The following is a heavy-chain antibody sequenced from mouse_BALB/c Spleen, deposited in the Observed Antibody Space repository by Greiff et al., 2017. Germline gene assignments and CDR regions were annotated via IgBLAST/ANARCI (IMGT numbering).Heavy chain of an antibody. CDR3: ARMDDGYYDY. CDR1: GFTFSSFG. CDR2: ISSGSSTI. Sequence: DVQLQESGGGLVQPGGSRKLSCAASGFTFSSFGMHWVRQAPEKGLEWVAYISSGSSTIYYADTVKGRFTISRDNPKNTLFLQMTSLRSEDTAMYYCARMDDGYYDYWGQGTTLTVSS. V-gene: IGHV5-17*02. J-gene: IGHJ2*01. D-gene: IGHD2-3*01.